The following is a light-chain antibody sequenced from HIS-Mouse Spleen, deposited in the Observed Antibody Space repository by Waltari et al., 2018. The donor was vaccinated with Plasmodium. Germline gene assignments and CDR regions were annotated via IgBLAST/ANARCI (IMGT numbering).Light chain of an antibody. CDR3: YSTDSSGNHRV. J-gene: IGLJ3*02. CDR1: AFPKKY. CDR2: EDS. Sequence: SYELTHPPSVSVSPGQQARITCPGDAFPKKYAYWYQQKSGQAPALVIYEDSKRPSGIPERFSGSSSGTMATLTISGAQVEDEADYYCYSTDSSGNHRVFGGGTKLTVL. V-gene: IGLV3-10*01.